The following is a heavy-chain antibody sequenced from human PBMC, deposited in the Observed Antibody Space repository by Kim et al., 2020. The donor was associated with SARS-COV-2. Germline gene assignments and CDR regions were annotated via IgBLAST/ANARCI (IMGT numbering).Heavy chain of an antibody. J-gene: IGHJ4*01. CDR1: GFTFSSYW. Sequence: GGSLRLSCAASGFTFSSYWMNWVRQAPGKGLEWVANINQDGSEKYFVDSVKGRFTISRDNAKNSLYLQMNNLRAEDTAVYYCARDRGDFVIIPTAVPFD. CDR3: ARDRGDFVIIPTAVPFD. V-gene: IGHV3-7*01. CDR2: INQDGSEK. D-gene: IGHD2-15*01.